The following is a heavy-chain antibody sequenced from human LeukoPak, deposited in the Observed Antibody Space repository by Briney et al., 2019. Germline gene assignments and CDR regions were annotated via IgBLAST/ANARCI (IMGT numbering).Heavy chain of an antibody. Sequence: QTGGSLRLSCAASGFTFSSYAMNWVRQAPGKGLEWVSYISSSSSTIYYADSVKGRFTISRDNAKNSLYLQMNSLRAEDTAVYYCARDGVGYSGSYPRTYYYYYGMDVWGQGTTVTVS. V-gene: IGHV3-48*01. J-gene: IGHJ6*02. CDR1: GFTFSSYA. CDR2: ISSSSSTI. D-gene: IGHD1-26*01. CDR3: ARDGVGYSGSYPRTYYYYYGMDV.